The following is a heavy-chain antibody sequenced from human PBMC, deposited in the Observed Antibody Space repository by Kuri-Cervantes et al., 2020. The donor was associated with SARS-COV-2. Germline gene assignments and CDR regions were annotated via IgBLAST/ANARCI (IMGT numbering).Heavy chain of an antibody. Sequence: ASVKVSCKTSGYTFTSYDITWVRQATGQGLEWMGWMNPNSGYTGYAQKFQGRVTLTRNTSISTAYMELNSLTSEDTAVYYCATEVRDYWGQGTLVTVSS. CDR1: GYTFTSYD. CDR2: MNPNSGYT. J-gene: IGHJ4*02. V-gene: IGHV1-8*03. CDR3: ATEVRDY.